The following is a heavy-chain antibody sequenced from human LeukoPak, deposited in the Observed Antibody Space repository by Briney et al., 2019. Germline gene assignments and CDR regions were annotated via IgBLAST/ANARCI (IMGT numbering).Heavy chain of an antibody. CDR1: GYTFTGFF. CDR2: INPKTSGT. CDR3: ARGREILVVPFYYYIDV. D-gene: IGHD2-2*01. Sequence: ASVKVSCKTSGYTFTGFFIHWVRLAPGQGLEWMGWINPKTSGTNYGQKFHGRVTMTRDTSVSTVYMELRRLRYDDTAVYYCARGREILVVPFYYYIDVWGRGTTVTVSS. V-gene: IGHV1-2*02. J-gene: IGHJ6*03.